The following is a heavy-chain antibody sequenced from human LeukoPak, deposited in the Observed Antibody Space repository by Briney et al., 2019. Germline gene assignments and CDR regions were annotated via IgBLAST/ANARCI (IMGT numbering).Heavy chain of an antibody. V-gene: IGHV1-2*02. Sequence: ASVKVSCKASGYTFTSYYMHWVRQAPGQGLEWMGWINPNSGGTNYAQKFQGRVTMTRDTSISTAYMELSRLRSDDTAVYYCARQYYYGSGSFNYYYYYMDVWGKGTTVTVSS. CDR2: INPNSGGT. CDR1: GYTFTSYY. CDR3: ARQYYYGSGSFNYYYYYMDV. D-gene: IGHD3-10*01. J-gene: IGHJ6*03.